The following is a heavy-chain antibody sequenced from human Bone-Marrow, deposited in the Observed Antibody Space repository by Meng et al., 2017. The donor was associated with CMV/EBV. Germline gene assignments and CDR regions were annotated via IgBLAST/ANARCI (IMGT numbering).Heavy chain of an antibody. CDR2: INHSGIT. CDR3: ARVPLHY. J-gene: IGHJ4*02. V-gene: IGHV4-34*01. Sequence: SETLSLTCAVYGGSFSGYYWSWIRQPPGKGLEWIGEINHSGITNYNASLKSRVTISVDTSKKQFSLKLSSVTAADTAVYYCARVPLHYWGPGTLVTVSS. CDR1: GGSFSGYY.